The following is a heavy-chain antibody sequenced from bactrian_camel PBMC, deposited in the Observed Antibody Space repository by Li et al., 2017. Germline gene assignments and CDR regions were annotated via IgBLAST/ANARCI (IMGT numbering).Heavy chain of an antibody. D-gene: IGHD3*01. Sequence: VQLVESGGGSVQPGGSLRLSCFRSGDTYSSDYCMAWFRQVPGKEREGVAALNGKGVTSYADSVKGRFTISKDNAKNTLHLQMDSLKPEDTGMYYCAADVCYGSSWGFVYNYFGQGTQVTVS. CDR2: LNGKGVT. V-gene: IGHV3S42*01. CDR3: AADVCYGSSWGFVYNY. CDR1: GDTYSSDYC. J-gene: IGHJ4*01.